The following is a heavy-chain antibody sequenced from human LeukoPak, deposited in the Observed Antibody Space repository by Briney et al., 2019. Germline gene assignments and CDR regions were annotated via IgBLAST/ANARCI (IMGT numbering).Heavy chain of an antibody. Sequence: SETLSLTCTVSGGSISSYYWSWIRQPAGKGLEWIGRIYTSGSTNYNPSLKSRVTMSVDTSKNQFSLKLSSVTAADTAVYYCARAFGYYDILTGYYSDAFDIWGQGTMVTVSS. CDR3: ARAFGYYDILTGYYSDAFDI. V-gene: IGHV4-4*07. CDR1: GGSISSYY. D-gene: IGHD3-9*01. CDR2: IYTSGST. J-gene: IGHJ3*02.